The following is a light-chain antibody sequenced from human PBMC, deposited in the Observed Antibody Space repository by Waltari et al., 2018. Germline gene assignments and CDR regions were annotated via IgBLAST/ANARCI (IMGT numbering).Light chain of an antibody. V-gene: IGLV2-14*03. J-gene: IGLJ1*01. CDR3: SSYKSSSTYV. Sequence: QSALTQPASVSGSLGQSITISCTGTSSDVGGYNYVSWFQQHPGKAPKLMIYDVSNRPSGVSNLFSGSRSGNPASLTISGLQAEDEADYYCSSYKSSSTYVFGTGTKVTV. CDR1: SSDVGGYNY. CDR2: DVS.